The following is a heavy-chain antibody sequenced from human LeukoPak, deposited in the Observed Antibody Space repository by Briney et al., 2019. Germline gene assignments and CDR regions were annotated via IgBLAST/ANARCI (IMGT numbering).Heavy chain of an antibody. D-gene: IGHD3-3*01. J-gene: IGHJ6*03. CDR2: IKQDGSEE. Sequence: QPGGALRLSCAASGLTFSSFWMTWVRQAPGKGLEWVANIKQDGSEEYYVDSVKGRFTISRDNAKNSLYLQMNSLRAEDTAVYYCTTDPSRYDFWSGYFAYYYYYYMDVWGKGTTVTVSS. CDR1: GLTFSSFW. CDR3: TTDPSRYDFWSGYFAYYYYYYMDV. V-gene: IGHV3-7*01.